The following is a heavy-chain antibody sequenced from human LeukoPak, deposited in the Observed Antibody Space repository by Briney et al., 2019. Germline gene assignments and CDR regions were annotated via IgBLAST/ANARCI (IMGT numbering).Heavy chain of an antibody. CDR1: GYTFTGYY. CDR3: AIEWLLRGYFDY. Sequence: ASVKVSCKASGYTFTGYYMHWVRQAPGQGLEWVGRINPNSGGTNYAQKFQGRVTMTRDTSISTAYMELSRLRSDDTAVYYCAIEWLLRGYFDYWGQGTLVTVSS. CDR2: INPNSGGT. D-gene: IGHD3-22*01. J-gene: IGHJ4*02. V-gene: IGHV1-2*06.